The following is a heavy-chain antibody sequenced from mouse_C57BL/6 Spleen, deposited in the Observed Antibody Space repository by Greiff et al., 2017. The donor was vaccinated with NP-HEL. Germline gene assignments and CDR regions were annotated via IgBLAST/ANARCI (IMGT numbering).Heavy chain of an antibody. D-gene: IGHD2-1*01. CDR2: IYPGDGDT. CDR3: ARDGNYGAMDY. J-gene: IGHJ4*01. CDR1: GYAFSSYW. Sequence: QVTLKESGAELVKPGASVKISCKASGYAFSSYWMNWVKQRPGKGLEWIGQIYPGDGDTNYNGKFKGKATLTADKSSSTAYMQLSSLTSEDSAVYFCARDGNYGAMDYWGQGTSVTVSS. V-gene: IGHV1-80*01.